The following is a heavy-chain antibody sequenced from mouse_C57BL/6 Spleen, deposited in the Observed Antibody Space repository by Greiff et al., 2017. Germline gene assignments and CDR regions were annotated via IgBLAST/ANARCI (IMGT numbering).Heavy chain of an antibody. J-gene: IGHJ3*01. CDR2: INPNNGGT. Sequence: EVQLQQSGPELVKPGASVKISCKASGYTFTDYYMNWVKQSHGKSLEWIGDINPNNGGTSYNQKFKGKATLTVDKSSSTAYMELRSLTSEDSAVYYCARGGDYDEGTWFAYWGQGTLVTVSA. CDR1: GYTFTDYY. V-gene: IGHV1-26*01. CDR3: ARGGDYDEGTWFAY. D-gene: IGHD2-4*01.